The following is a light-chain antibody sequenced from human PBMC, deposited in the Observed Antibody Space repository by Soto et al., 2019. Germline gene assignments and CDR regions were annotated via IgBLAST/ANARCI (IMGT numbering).Light chain of an antibody. J-gene: IGLJ1*01. CDR3: SSHTRSSTLGV. Sequence: QSALTQPASVSGSPGQSVTISCTGTSSDIGGYNYVSWYQQHAGRAPQLIIYEVSDRPSGVSKRFSGSKSGNTASLTISGLQPEDEADHYCSSHTRSSTLGVFGTGTKLTVL. V-gene: IGLV2-14*01. CDR2: EVS. CDR1: SSDIGGYNY.